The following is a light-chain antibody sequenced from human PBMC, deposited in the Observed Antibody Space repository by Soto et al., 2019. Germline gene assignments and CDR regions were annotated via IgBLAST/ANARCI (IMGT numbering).Light chain of an antibody. CDR1: QSISNY. CDR3: QQRSNWYT. CDR2: DVS. V-gene: IGKV3-11*01. Sequence: IVLTQSPATLSLSPGERAILSCRASQSISNYLAWYQQKPGQAPRLLIYDVSNRATGTPARFSGSGSGTDFILTISSLEPEDFAVYYCQQRSNWYTFGQGTKLEIK. J-gene: IGKJ2*01.